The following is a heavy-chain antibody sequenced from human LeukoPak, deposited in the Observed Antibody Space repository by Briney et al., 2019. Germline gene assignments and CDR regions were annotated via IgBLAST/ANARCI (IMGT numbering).Heavy chain of an antibody. D-gene: IGHD6-6*01. V-gene: IGHV4-59*11. CDR1: GGSISSHY. Sequence: SETLSLTCTVSGGSISSHYWSWIRQPPGKGLEWIGYIYYSGSTNYNPSLKSRVTISVDTSKNQFSLKLSSVTAADTAVYYCAREGRVIAASPVDYYYMDVWGKGTTVTVSS. CDR3: AREGRVIAASPVDYYYMDV. CDR2: IYYSGST. J-gene: IGHJ6*03.